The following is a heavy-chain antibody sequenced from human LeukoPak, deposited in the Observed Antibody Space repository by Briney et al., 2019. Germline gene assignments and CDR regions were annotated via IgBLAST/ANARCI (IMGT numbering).Heavy chain of an antibody. CDR3: AKSFLGPATVVYLDY. CDR2: IKSKTDGGTT. D-gene: IGHD4-23*01. J-gene: IGHJ4*02. Sequence: PGGSLRLSCAASGFTFNNAWMSWVRQAPGKGLEWVGRIKSKTDGGTTDYAAPVKGRFTMSRDDSINTLYLQMNSLGAEDTAVYYCAKSFLGPATVVYLDYWGQGTLVTVSS. CDR1: GFTFNNAW. V-gene: IGHV3-15*01.